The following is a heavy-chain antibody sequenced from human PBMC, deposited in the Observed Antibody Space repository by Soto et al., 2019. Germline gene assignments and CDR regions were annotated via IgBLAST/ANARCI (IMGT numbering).Heavy chain of an antibody. D-gene: IGHD4-17*01. J-gene: IGHJ6*02. V-gene: IGHV3-11*01. Sequence: PGGSLRLSCAASGFTFSDYYMSWIRQAPGKGLEWVSYISSSGSTIYYADSGKGRFTISRDNAKNSLYLQMNSLRAEDTAVYYCARDKDYGDCVRYYYYGMDVWGQGTTVTVSS. CDR1: GFTFSDYY. CDR2: ISSSGSTI. CDR3: ARDKDYGDCVRYYYYGMDV.